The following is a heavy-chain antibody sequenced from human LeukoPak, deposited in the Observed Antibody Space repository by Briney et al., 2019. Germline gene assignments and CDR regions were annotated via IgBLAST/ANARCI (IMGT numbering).Heavy chain of an antibody. CDR2: IDTDGSRV. J-gene: IGHJ5*02. CDR3: AYCSSTSCYS. Sequence: PGGSLRLSCAASGFTFSSYWMLWVRQAPGKGLVWVSRIDTDGSRVAYADSVKGRFTISRDNAKNTLYLQMNSLRAEDTALYYCAYCSSTSCYSWGQGTLVTVSS. D-gene: IGHD2-2*01. V-gene: IGHV3-74*01. CDR1: GFTFSSYW.